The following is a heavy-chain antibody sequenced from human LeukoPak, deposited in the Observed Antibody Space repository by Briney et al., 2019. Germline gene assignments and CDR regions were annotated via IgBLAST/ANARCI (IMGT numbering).Heavy chain of an antibody. CDR3: ARDRCSGGSCASSAEYYQH. D-gene: IGHD2-15*01. CDR2: IWYDGNQK. CDR1: GFTFSSYG. Sequence: GGSLRLSCAASGFTFSSYGMHWVRQVPGKGLEWGAVIWYDGNQKYYADSVKGRFTTSRDNSKNTLFLQMNSLRAEDTAVYYCARDRCSGGSCASSAEYYQHWGLGTLVTVSS. J-gene: IGHJ1*01. V-gene: IGHV3-33*01.